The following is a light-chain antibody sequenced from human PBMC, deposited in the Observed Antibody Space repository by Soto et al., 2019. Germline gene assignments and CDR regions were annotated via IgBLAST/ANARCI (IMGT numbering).Light chain of an antibody. CDR1: QSVSSSY. CDR3: QQYCSAPPLT. V-gene: IGKV3-20*01. Sequence: EIVLTQSPGTLSLSPGERATLSCRASQSVSSSYLAWYQQKPGQAPRLLIYGASSRATGIPDRFSGSGSGTDLPHTISTLEPEAFAVYYCQQYCSAPPLTFGGATKVEIK. CDR2: GAS. J-gene: IGKJ4*01.